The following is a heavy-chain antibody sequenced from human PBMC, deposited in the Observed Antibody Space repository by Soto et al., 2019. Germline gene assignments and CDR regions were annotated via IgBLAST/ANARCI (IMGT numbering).Heavy chain of an antibody. V-gene: IGHV4-59*01. Sequence: PSETLSLTCTVSGGSISSYYWSWIRQPPGKGLEWIGYIYYSGSTNYNPSLKSRVTTSVDTSKNQFSLKLSSVTASDTAVYYCARYSGYDYGYFDYWGQGTLVTVSS. CDR3: ARYSGYDYGYFDY. CDR2: IYYSGST. D-gene: IGHD5-12*01. J-gene: IGHJ4*02. CDR1: GGSISSYY.